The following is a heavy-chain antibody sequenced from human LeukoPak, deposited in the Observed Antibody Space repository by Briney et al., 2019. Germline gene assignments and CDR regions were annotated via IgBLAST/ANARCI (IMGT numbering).Heavy chain of an antibody. CDR3: ARGYCSGTSCYSGYFDY. V-gene: IGHV1-8*03. J-gene: IGHJ4*02. CDR1: GGTFSSYA. Sequence: GASVKVSCKASGGTFSSYAISWVRQATGQGLEWMGWMNPNSGNTGYAQNFQGRVTITRNTSISTAYMELSSLRPEDTAVYYCARGYCSGTSCYSGYFDYWGQGTLVTVSS. CDR2: MNPNSGNT. D-gene: IGHD2-2*02.